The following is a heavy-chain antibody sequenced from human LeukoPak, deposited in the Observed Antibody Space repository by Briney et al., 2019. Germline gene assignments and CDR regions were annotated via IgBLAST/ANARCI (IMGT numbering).Heavy chain of an antibody. CDR2: ISYDGSNK. Sequence: GGSLRLSCAASGFTFSSYAMHWVRQAPGKGLEWVAVISYDGSNKYYADSVKGRFTISRDNSKNTLYLQMNSLRAEDTAVYYCARVPYYDFWSGYFDYWGQGTLVTVSS. CDR3: ARVPYYDFWSGYFDY. V-gene: IGHV3-30-3*01. CDR1: GFTFSSYA. D-gene: IGHD3-3*01. J-gene: IGHJ4*02.